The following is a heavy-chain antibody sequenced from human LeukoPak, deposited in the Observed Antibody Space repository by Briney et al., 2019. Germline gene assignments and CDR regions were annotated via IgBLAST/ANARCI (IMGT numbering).Heavy chain of an antibody. CDR3: ATAHARTGYCSGGSCYPFDY. V-gene: IGHV1-24*01. CDR1: GYTLTELS. J-gene: IGHJ4*02. D-gene: IGHD2-15*01. CDR2: FDPEDGET. Sequence: GASVKVSCKVSGYTLTELSMHWVRRAPGKGLEWMGGFDPEDGETIYAQKFQGRVTMTEDTSTDTAYMELSSLRSEDTAVYYCATAHARTGYCSGGSCYPFDYWGQGTLVTVSS.